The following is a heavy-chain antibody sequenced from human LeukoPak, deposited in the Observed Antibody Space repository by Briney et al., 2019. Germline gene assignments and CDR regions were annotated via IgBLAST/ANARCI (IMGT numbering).Heavy chain of an antibody. CDR3: ARGIRRGYSYGYRYYFDY. V-gene: IGHV4-59*12. Sequence: SETLSLTCTVSGGSISSYYWSWIRQPPGKGLEWIGYIYYSGSTNYNPSLKSRVTISVDTSKNQFSLKLSSVTAADTAVYYCARGIRRGYSYGYRYYFDYWGQGTLVTVSS. D-gene: IGHD5-18*01. CDR2: IYYSGST. CDR1: GGSISSYY. J-gene: IGHJ4*02.